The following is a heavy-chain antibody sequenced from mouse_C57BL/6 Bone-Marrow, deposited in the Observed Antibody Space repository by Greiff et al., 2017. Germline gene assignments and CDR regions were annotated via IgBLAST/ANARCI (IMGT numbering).Heavy chain of an antibody. D-gene: IGHD2-4*01. J-gene: IGHJ4*01. CDR1: GYTFTSYW. CDR2: IHPNSGST. Sequence: QVQLQQPGAELVKPGASVKLSCKASGYTFTSYWMHWVKQRPGQGLEWIGMIHPNSGSTNYNEKFKSKATLTVDKSSSTAYMQLSSLTSEDSAVYYCARGMMGLRRYAMDYWGQGTSVTVSS. CDR3: ARGMMGLRRYAMDY. V-gene: IGHV1-64*01.